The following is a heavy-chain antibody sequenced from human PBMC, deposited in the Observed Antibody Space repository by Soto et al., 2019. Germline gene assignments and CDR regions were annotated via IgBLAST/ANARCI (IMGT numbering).Heavy chain of an antibody. CDR1: GYSISSGCY. J-gene: IGHJ5*02. Sequence: LTCAVSGYSISSGCYWGWIRQPPGKGLEWIGSIYHSGSTYYNPSLKSRVTISVDTSKNQFSLKLSSVTAADTAVYYCARAVGYCSSTSCYTGWFDPWGQGTLVTVSS. D-gene: IGHD2-2*02. CDR2: IYHSGST. CDR3: ARAVGYCSSTSCYTGWFDP. V-gene: IGHV4-38-2*01.